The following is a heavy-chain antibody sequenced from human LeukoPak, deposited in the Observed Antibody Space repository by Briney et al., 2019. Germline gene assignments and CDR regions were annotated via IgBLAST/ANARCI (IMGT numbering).Heavy chain of an antibody. V-gene: IGHV4-4*07. Sequence: PSETLSLTCTVSGGSISSYYWSWIRQPAGKGLEWFGRIYTSGSTNYNPSLKSRVTMSVDTSKNQFSLKMNSVTAADTAVYYCATLGGYNSLYFDYWGQGTLVTVSS. J-gene: IGHJ4*02. CDR2: IYTSGST. D-gene: IGHD3-16*01. CDR1: GGSISSYY. CDR3: ATLGGYNSLYFDY.